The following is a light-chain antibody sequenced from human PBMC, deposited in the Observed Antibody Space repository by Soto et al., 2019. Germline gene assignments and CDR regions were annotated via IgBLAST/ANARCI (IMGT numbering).Light chain of an antibody. J-gene: IGKJ2*01. CDR2: GAS. V-gene: IGKV1-12*01. Sequence: DIQMTQSPSSVSASVGDRVTITCRASQDISSWLVWYQQKPGTAPKLLISGASTLQSGVPSRFSGSGSGTDFTLTISSLQPDDFATYYSQQGNSFPNTFGQGTKLEI. CDR1: QDISSW. CDR3: QQGNSFPNT.